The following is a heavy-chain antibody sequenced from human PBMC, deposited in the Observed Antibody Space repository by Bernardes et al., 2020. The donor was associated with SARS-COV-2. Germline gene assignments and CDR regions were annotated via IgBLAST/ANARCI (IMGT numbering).Heavy chain of an antibody. CDR1: RFTFSRNA. V-gene: IGHV3-23*01. Sequence: GGSLRLSCVASRFTFSRNAMTWVRQVPGKGLEWVSAISAIGGSTYYAESVKGRFTISRDNSRNTLYLEMNSLRAEDTAVYYCSKNAKYSSSSMEVWGQGTTVTVS. J-gene: IGHJ6*02. CDR3: SKNAKYSSSSMEV. CDR2: ISAIGGST. D-gene: IGHD6-6*01.